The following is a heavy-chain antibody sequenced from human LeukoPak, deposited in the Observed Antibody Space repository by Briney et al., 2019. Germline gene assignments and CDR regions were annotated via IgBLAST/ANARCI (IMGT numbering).Heavy chain of an antibody. J-gene: IGHJ4*02. Sequence: GRSLRLSCAASGFTFSSYGMHWVRQAPGKGLEWVAVISYDGSNKYYADSVKGRFTISRDNSKNTLYLQMNSLRAEDTAVYYCAKERYSSSWIYYFDYWGQGTLVTVSS. CDR1: GFTFSSYG. D-gene: IGHD6-13*01. V-gene: IGHV3-30*18. CDR2: ISYDGSNK. CDR3: AKERYSSSWIYYFDY.